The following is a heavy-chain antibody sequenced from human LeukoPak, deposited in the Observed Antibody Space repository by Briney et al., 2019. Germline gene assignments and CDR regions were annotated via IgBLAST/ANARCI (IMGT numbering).Heavy chain of an antibody. V-gene: IGHV3-30*03. CDR3: ARDRNGITGTTAIDAFDI. CDR1: GFTFSSYW. J-gene: IGHJ3*02. Sequence: GGSLRLSCAASGFTFSSYWMTWVRQAPGKGLEWVAVISYDGSNKYYADSVKGRFTISRDNSKNTPYLQMNSLRAEDTAVYYCARDRNGITGTTAIDAFDIWGQGTMVTVSS. D-gene: IGHD1-20*01. CDR2: ISYDGSNK.